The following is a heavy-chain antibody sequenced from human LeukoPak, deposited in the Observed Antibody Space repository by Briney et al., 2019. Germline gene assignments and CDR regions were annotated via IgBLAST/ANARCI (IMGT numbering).Heavy chain of an antibody. J-gene: IGHJ2*01. CDR2: ISGSGGRT. D-gene: IGHD6-19*01. Sequence: GGSLRLSCAAPGFTFSSFGMNWIRQVPGKGLEWVASISGSGGRTNYADSVKGRFTISRDFFKNTLDLQMNSLRAEDTAVYYCAKDIAVAGMTFWYFDLWGRGTLVTVSS. V-gene: IGHV3-23*01. CDR3: AKDIAVAGMTFWYFDL. CDR1: GFTFSSFG.